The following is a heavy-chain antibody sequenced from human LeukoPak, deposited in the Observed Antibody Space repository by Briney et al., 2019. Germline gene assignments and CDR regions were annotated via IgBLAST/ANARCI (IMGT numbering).Heavy chain of an antibody. CDR1: GFTFSRYD. D-gene: IGHD3-16*01. V-gene: IGHV3-23*01. CDR3: AKDGPLGGMEGGAIDF. CDR2: ISGSGTDT. J-gene: IGHJ4*03. Sequence: GGSLRLSCAAAGFTFSRYDMTWVRQAPGKGVEWVSEISGSGTDTYYADYEKGRFTISRDNSKNTLYLQMNFLRGDDTAADYCAKDGPLGGMEGGAIDFWGQGTEVTVFS.